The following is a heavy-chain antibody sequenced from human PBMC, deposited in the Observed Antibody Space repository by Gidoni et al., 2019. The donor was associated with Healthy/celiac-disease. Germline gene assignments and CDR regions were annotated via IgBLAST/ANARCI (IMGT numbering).Heavy chain of an antibody. CDR1: GFTFSSSA. D-gene: IGHD6-19*01. CDR3: AKDSGSGAGPYYYYGMDV. Sequence: EVQLLESGGGLVQPGGSLRLSCAASGFTFSSSAMSWVRQAPGEGLEWVSAISGSGGSTYYADSVKGRFTISRDNSKNTLYLQMNSLRAEDTAVYYCAKDSGSGAGPYYYYGMDVWGQGTTVTVSS. J-gene: IGHJ6*02. V-gene: IGHV3-23*01. CDR2: ISGSGGST.